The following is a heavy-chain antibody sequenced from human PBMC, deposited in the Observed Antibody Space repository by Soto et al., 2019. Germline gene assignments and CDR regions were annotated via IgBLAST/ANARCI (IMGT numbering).Heavy chain of an antibody. CDR1: GGSISSYY. V-gene: IGHV4-59*01. CDR3: ARVRWPMNLDY. CDR2: IYYSGST. Sequence: SETLSLTCTVSGGSISSYYWSWIRQPPGKGLEWIGYIYYSGSTNYNPSLKSRVTISVDTSKNQFSLKLSSVTAADTAVYYCARVRWPMNLDYWGQGTLVTVSS. J-gene: IGHJ4*02. D-gene: IGHD4-17*01.